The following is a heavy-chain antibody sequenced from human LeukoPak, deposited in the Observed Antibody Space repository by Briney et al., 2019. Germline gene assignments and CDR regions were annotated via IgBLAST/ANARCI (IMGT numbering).Heavy chain of an antibody. V-gene: IGHV3-13*01. CDR1: GFTFSSYD. CDR3: ARVGHYGDYQD. Sequence: GGSLRLSCAASGFTFSSYDMHWVRQATGKGLEWVSAIGTAGDTYYPGSVKGRFTISRENAKNSLYLQMNSLRAGDTAVYYCARVGHYGDYQDWGQGTLVTVSS. CDR2: IGTAGDT. J-gene: IGHJ4*02. D-gene: IGHD4-17*01.